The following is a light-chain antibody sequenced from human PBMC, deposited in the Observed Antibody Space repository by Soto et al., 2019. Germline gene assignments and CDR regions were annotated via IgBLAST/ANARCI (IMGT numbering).Light chain of an antibody. V-gene: IGLV1-40*01. J-gene: IGLJ1*01. CDR2: GNS. CDR3: QSYDSILSARYV. Sequence: QSVLTQPPSVSGAPGQRVTISCTGSSSNIGAGYDVHWYQQRPGTAPRLVISGNSNRPSGVPDRSSGSTSGTSASLAISGLQAGDEGDYYCQSYDSILSARYVFGTGTKVTVL. CDR1: SSNIGAGYD.